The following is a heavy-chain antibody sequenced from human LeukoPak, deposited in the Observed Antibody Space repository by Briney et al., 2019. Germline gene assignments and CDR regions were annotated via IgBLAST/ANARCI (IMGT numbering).Heavy chain of an antibody. CDR3: ARFVGRHSAPEIDV. CDR1: DYSISSGYY. CDR2: IYHSGRT. J-gene: IGHJ4*02. Sequence: PSETLSLTCAVSDYSISSGYYWGWIRQPPGKGLEWIGSIYHSGRTYYIPSLKSRVTISVDTSKNQFSLKLSSVTAADTAVYYCARFVGRHSAPEIDVWGQGTLVTVSS. D-gene: IGHD2-15*01. V-gene: IGHV4-38-2*01.